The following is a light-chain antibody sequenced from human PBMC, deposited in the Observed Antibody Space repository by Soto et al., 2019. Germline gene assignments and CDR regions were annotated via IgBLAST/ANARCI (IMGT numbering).Light chain of an antibody. CDR3: QQSHSAPLT. Sequence: GDRVTITCWASQSISSHLNWYQQKVGQTPRLLIYAASTLQSEVPPRFSGSGSGTEFTLTISGLQREDFATYYCQQSHSAPLTFGGGTKIQI. CDR2: AAS. J-gene: IGKJ4*01. V-gene: IGKV1-39*01. CDR1: QSISSH.